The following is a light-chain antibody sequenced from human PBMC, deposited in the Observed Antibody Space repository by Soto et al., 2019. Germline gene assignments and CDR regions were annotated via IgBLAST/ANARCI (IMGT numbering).Light chain of an antibody. V-gene: IGLV2-14*03. CDR3: GSYATTTAAV. CDR1: SSDIGGYNF. Sequence: QSALTQPASVSGSPGQSITIACTGSSSDIGGYNFVSWYQQHPGKAPKLMIYDVIKRPSGVSSRFSGSKSGNTASLTISGLQTEDEADYYCGSYATTTAAVFGGGTKLTVL. J-gene: IGLJ2*01. CDR2: DVI.